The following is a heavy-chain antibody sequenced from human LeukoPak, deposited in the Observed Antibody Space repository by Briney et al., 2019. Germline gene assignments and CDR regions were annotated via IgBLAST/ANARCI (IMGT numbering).Heavy chain of an antibody. J-gene: IGHJ6*03. V-gene: IGHV1-69*13. CDR1: GGTFSSYA. D-gene: IGHD6-13*01. CDR2: IIPIFGTA. Sequence: SVKVSCKASGGTFSSYAISWVRQAPGQGLEWMGGIIPIFGTANYAQKFQGRVTITADESTSTAYMELSSLRSEDTAVYYCARGYSSSWFYYYYYYMDVWGKGTTVTVSS. CDR3: ARGYSSSWFYYYYYYMDV.